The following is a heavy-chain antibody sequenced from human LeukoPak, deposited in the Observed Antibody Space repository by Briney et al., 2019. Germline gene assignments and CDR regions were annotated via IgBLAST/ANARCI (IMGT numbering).Heavy chain of an antibody. V-gene: IGHV1-24*01. J-gene: IGHJ4*02. Sequence: ASVKVSCKVSGYTLTELSMHWVRQAPGKGLEWMGGFDPEDGETIYAQKFQGRVTMTEDTSTDTAYMELSSLRSEDTAVYYCATDSIITMVRGVLYPVDYWGQGTLVTVSS. D-gene: IGHD3-10*01. CDR1: GYTLTELS. CDR3: ATDSIITMVRGVLYPVDY. CDR2: FDPEDGET.